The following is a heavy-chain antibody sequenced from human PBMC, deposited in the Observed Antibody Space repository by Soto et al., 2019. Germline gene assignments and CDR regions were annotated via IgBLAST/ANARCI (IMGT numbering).Heavy chain of an antibody. CDR1: GGSMSSGDYY. D-gene: IGHD6-13*01. Sequence: SETLSHTCTVSGGSMSSGDYYWSWIRQPPGKGLKWIGSIYYSGSTYYNPSLKSRVTISVDTSKNQFSLKLNSVTAADTAVYYCASRHSSPYFDYWGQGTLLTVSS. J-gene: IGHJ4*02. CDR3: ASRHSSPYFDY. CDR2: IYYSGST. V-gene: IGHV4-30-4*01.